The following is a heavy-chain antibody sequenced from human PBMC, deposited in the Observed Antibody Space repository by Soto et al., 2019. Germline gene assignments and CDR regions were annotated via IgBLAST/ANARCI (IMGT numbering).Heavy chain of an antibody. D-gene: IGHD5-18*01. V-gene: IGHV3-23*01. CDR2: ISGSGGST. Sequence: EVQLLESGGGLVQPGGSLRLSCAASGFTFSSYAMSWVRQAPGKGLEWVSAISGSGGSTYYADSVKGRFTISRDNSKSTLYLQMTSLRAEDTAVYYWAKSGGYNYVYPETHYWGQGTLVTVSS. CDR1: GFTFSSYA. CDR3: AKSGGYNYVYPETHY. J-gene: IGHJ4*02.